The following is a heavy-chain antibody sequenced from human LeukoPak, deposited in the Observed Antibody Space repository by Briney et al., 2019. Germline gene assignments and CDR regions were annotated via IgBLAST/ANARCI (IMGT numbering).Heavy chain of an antibody. CDR2: INHSGST. Sequence: SETLSLTCAVYGGSFSGYYWSWIRQPPGKGLEWIGEINHSGSTYYNPSLKSRVTISVDTSKNQLSLKLTSVTAADTAVYYCARGVGLTQGGAFDFWGQGTLVTVSS. D-gene: IGHD3-16*01. J-gene: IGHJ4*02. CDR1: GGSFSGYY. V-gene: IGHV4-34*01. CDR3: ARGVGLTQGGAFDF.